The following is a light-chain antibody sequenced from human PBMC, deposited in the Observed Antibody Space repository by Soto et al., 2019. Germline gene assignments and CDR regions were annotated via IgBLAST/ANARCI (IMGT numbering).Light chain of an antibody. CDR1: TTDVDFYNY. CDR2: GVS. J-gene: IGLJ1*01. V-gene: IGLV2-14*03. Sequence: QSALTQPASVSGSPGQSITISCTGITTDVDFYNYVSWYQHHPGKAPKLIIYGVSSRPSGVPNRFSGSKSGNTASLTISGLQAEDEADYYCSSYASISTLYVFGTGTKVTVL. CDR3: SSYASISTLYV.